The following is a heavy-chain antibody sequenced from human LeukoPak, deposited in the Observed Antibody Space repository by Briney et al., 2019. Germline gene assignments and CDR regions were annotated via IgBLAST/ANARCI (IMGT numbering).Heavy chain of an antibody. D-gene: IGHD3-10*01. CDR1: GVSMMTYY. CDR3: ARRAPSGYFDS. J-gene: IGHJ4*02. Sequence: SETLSLTCTVSGVSMMTYYWRWVRQPPGKGLEWIGYIYFSGSTNYNASLQSRLSISLDTSKNQFSMSLTSVTAADTAVYYCARRAPSGYFDSWGQGTLVTVSS. CDR2: IYFSGST. V-gene: IGHV4-59*01.